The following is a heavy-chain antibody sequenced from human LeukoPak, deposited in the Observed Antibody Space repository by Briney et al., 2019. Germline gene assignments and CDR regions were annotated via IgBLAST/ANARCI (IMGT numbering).Heavy chain of an antibody. J-gene: IGHJ4*02. D-gene: IGHD2-2*01. CDR3: SREASCDSTSCPQDY. V-gene: IGHV1-2*02. CDR2: INPDIGVT. Sequence: ASVRVSCKASGYTFTDHFIFWVRQSPGQRLELMAWINPDIGVTNYAQKFQGRVTVASDTSISTAYLDISRLTSDDTALYYCSREASCDSTSCPQDYWGQGTLVTVSS. CDR1: GYTFTDHF.